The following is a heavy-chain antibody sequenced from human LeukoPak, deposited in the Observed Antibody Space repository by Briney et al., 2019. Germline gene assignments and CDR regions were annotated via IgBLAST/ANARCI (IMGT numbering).Heavy chain of an antibody. CDR2: IYYSGTT. Sequence: PSQTLSLTCTVSGGSISSGGYYWSWIRQHPGKGLEWIGYIYYSGTTYYNPSLKSRVTISIDTSKNQFSLRLSSVTAADTAVYYCARFVVPAALAPFYYYGMDVWGQGTTVTVPS. J-gene: IGHJ6*02. V-gene: IGHV4-31*03. CDR3: ARFVVPAALAPFYYYGMDV. D-gene: IGHD2-2*01. CDR1: GGSISSGGYY.